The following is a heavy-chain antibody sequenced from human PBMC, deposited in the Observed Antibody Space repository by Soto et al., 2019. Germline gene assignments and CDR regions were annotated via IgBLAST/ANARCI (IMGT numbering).Heavy chain of an antibody. Sequence: QVQLVQSGAEVKKPGSSVKVSCKASGGTFSNYALSWVRQAPGQGLEWMGDIIPIFGTTNNAQKFQGRVTITADEAPSTAYKELSSLRSEDTAFDYCASRGERDYYATSGYGWGQGTLVTVSS. CDR2: IIPIFGTT. CDR3: ASRGERDYYATSGYG. J-gene: IGHJ1*01. D-gene: IGHD3-22*01. V-gene: IGHV1-69*12. CDR1: GGTFSNYA.